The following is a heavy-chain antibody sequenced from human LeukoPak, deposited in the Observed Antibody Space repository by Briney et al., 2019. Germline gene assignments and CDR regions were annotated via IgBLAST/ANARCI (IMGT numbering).Heavy chain of an antibody. CDR1: GFTFSNAW. J-gene: IGHJ4*02. CDR3: TTERGSASWYEYYFDY. D-gene: IGHD6-13*01. V-gene: IGHV3-15*01. Sequence: PGGSLRLSCAASGFTFSNAWMSWVRQAPGKGLEWVGRMKSKTDGGPTDYAAPVKGRFTISRDDSKNTLYLQMSSLKTEDTAVYYCTTERGSASWYEYYFDYWGQGTLVTVSS. CDR2: MKSKTDGGPT.